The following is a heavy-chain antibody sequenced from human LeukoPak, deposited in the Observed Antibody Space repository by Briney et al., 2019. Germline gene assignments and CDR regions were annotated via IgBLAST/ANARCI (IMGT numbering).Heavy chain of an antibody. V-gene: IGHV4-4*07. Sequence: SETLSLTCTVSGGSISSYYWSWTRQPAGKGLEWIGRIYTSGSTNYNPSLKSRVTMSVDTSKNQFSLKLSSVTAADTAVYYCARDRAAVRAFDIWGQGTMVTVSP. CDR1: GGSISSYY. J-gene: IGHJ3*02. CDR3: ARDRAAVRAFDI. D-gene: IGHD3-10*01. CDR2: IYTSGST.